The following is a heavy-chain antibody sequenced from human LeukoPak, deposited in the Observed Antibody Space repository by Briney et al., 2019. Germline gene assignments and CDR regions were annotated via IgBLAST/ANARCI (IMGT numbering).Heavy chain of an antibody. D-gene: IGHD1-26*01. CDR1: GFTFSHYA. CDR3: VTIGLP. V-gene: IGHV3-64*01. J-gene: IGHJ5*02. Sequence: PGGSLRLSCAGSGFTFSHYAMHWVRQAPGKGLEYISGISGTGGSTSYVNSMKGRFTISRDNSKNTLYLQMGSLRSEDTVVYYCVTIGLPWGQGTLVTVSS. CDR2: ISGTGGST.